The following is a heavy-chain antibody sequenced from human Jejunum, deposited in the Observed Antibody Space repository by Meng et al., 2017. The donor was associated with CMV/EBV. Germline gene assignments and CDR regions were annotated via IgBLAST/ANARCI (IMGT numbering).Heavy chain of an antibody. CDR1: GFSVSNNC. CDR2: IIRDGVI. Sequence: VQLELIESVSVPPGVSLSLYCSASGFSVSNNCVNWVRLPPGKGLGWVSVIIRDGVIVYADSVKGRFMISRDSSRDTVSLQMNNLRVDDTAVYYCARDRGQGGFFDYWGQGALVTVSS. V-gene: IGHV3-66*01. J-gene: IGHJ4*02. D-gene: IGHD3-16*01. CDR3: ARDRGQGGFFDY.